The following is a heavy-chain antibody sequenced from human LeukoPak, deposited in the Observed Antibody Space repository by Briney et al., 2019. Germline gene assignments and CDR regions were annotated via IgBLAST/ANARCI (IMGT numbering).Heavy chain of an antibody. CDR2: KQDGSEK. Sequence: TGGSLRLSCAASGFTFSSYWMSWVRQAPGKGLEWVAIKQDGSEKYYVDSVKGRFIISRDNAKNSLYLQMNSLRAEDTAVYYCARVRYGDYGPDYWGQGTLVTVSP. D-gene: IGHD4-17*01. J-gene: IGHJ4*02. CDR1: GFTFSSYW. V-gene: IGHV3-7*01. CDR3: ARVRYGDYGPDY.